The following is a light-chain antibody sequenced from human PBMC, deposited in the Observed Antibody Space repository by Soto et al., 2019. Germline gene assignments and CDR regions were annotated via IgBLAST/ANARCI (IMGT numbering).Light chain of an antibody. CDR2: GAS. J-gene: IGKJ1*01. CDR3: HQYGSSVRA. V-gene: IGKV3-20*01. Sequence: EVLMTHSPATLSVSPGERATLSCRASQSVSGKLAWYQQKPGQAPRLLIYGASSRAPGIPDRFNGSGSGTDFILTISRLEADDVEMYHCHQYGSSVRAFGQGTKVDIK. CDR1: QSVSGK.